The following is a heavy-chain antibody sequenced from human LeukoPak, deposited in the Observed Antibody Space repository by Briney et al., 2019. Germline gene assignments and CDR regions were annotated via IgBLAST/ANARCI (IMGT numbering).Heavy chain of an antibody. CDR3: AAKGNGYTGTYVFAH. J-gene: IGHJ4*02. CDR2: LYSSGYT. D-gene: IGHD5-12*01. CDR1: GFGVTSNY. V-gene: IGHV3-66*01. Sequence: GGSLRLSCAASGFGVTSNYMSWVRQAPGQGLEWVSVLYSSGYTKYADSVKGRFSISRDTSENTLSLHMNSLRAEDSAVYYCAAKGNGYTGTYVFAHWGRGTLVTVSS.